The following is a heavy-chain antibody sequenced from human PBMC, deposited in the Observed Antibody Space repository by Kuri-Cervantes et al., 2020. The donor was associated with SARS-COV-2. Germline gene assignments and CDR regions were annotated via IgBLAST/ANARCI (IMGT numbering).Heavy chain of an antibody. CDR3: ARHLEEHTIFGVVIIPGPFDY. CDR1: GGSFSGYY. D-gene: IGHD3-3*01. Sequence: SQTLSLTCAVYGGSFSGYYWSWIRQPPGKGLEWIGEINHSGSTNYNPSLKSRVTISVDTSKNQFSLKLSSVTAADTAVYYCARHLEEHTIFGVVIIPGPFDYWGQGTLVTVSS. J-gene: IGHJ4*02. V-gene: IGHV4-34*01. CDR2: INHSGST.